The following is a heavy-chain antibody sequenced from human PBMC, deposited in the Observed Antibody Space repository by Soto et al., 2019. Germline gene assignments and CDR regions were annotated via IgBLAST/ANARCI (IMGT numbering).Heavy chain of an antibody. CDR1: GFTFSSYG. D-gene: IGHD2-2*01. CDR3: AKDIVVVPAASGYYYYGMDV. V-gene: IGHV3-30*18. CDR2: ISYDGSNK. J-gene: IGHJ6*02. Sequence: GGSLRLSCAASGFTFSSYGMHWVRQAPGKGLEWVAVISYDGSNKYYADSVKGRFTISRDNSKNTLYLQMNSLRAEDTAVYYCAKDIVVVPAASGYYYYGMDVWGQGTTVTVSS.